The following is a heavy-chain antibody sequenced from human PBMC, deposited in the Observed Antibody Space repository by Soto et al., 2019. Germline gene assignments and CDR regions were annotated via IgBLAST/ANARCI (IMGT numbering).Heavy chain of an antibody. CDR1: GYTFTRYS. D-gene: IGHD6-19*01. CDR3: ARGDSTGSPTGWFDP. V-gene: IGHV1-18*04. CDR2: ISNYNGDT. J-gene: IGHJ5*02. Sequence: QVQLVQSGAEVRKPGASVQVSCKASGYTFTRYSINWVRQAPGQGLEWVGWISNYNGDTKYAEKFQGRVTLTTDTFTTTSYKDLRSLTSADTAMYFCARGDSTGSPTGWFDPWGQGALVTV.